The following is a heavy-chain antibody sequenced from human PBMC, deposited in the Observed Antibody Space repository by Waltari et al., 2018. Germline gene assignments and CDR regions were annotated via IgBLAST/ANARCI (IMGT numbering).Heavy chain of an antibody. V-gene: IGHV3-30*02. CDR2: IRNDGRNE. CDR1: GFTFNSYG. D-gene: IGHD3-9*01. CDR3: AKDGPGRYFEEFIYMDV. Sequence: QVQLEESGGGEVQPGGSLRVSCAASGFTFNSYGLHWARQAPGKGLEWVAFIRNDGRNEYYADSVKGRFTISRDNSKNSLYLQMHSLRPEDTAIYYCAKDGPGRYFEEFIYMDVWGKGTTVTVSS. J-gene: IGHJ6*03.